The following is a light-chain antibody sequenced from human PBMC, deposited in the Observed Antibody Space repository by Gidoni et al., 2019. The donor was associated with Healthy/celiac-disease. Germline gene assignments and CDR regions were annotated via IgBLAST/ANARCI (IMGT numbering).Light chain of an antibody. V-gene: IGKV3-11*01. Sequence: EIALTQSPATLSLSPGERATLSCRASQSVSSYLAWYQQKPGQAPRLLIYDASNRATAIPARFSGSGSGTDFTLTISSLEPEDFAVYYCQQRSNWYTFGQGTKLEIK. J-gene: IGKJ2*01. CDR3: QQRSNWYT. CDR2: DAS. CDR1: QSVSSY.